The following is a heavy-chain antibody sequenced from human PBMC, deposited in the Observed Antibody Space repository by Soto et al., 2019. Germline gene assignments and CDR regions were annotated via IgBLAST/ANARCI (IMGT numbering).Heavy chain of an antibody. CDR2: ISGSGGST. CDR1: GFSFSSTW. J-gene: IGHJ6*02. D-gene: IGHD6-19*01. V-gene: IGHV3-23*01. Sequence: GGSLRLSCGAAGFSFSSTWMTWVRQAPGKGLEWVSAISGSGGSTYYADSVKGRFTISRDNSKNTLYLQMNSLRAEDTAVYYCAKDATPGIAVAGDYYGMDVWGQGTTVTVSS. CDR3: AKDATPGIAVAGDYYGMDV.